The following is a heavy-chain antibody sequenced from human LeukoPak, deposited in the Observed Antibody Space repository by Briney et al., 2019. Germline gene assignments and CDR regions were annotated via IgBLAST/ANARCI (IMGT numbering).Heavy chain of an antibody. CDR3: SKFYRGHSYGSSFDY. CDR2: ISYDGSNK. J-gene: IGHJ4*02. V-gene: IGHV3-30*18. Sequence: PGGSLRLSCEAPGFTLSSSVRHCGPQAPGKGLEWVAVISYDGSNKYYADSVKGRFTISRDNSKNTLYLQMNSPRAEDTAVYCCSKFYRGHSYGSSFDYWGQGTLVTVSS. CDR1: GFTLSSSV. D-gene: IGHD5-18*01.